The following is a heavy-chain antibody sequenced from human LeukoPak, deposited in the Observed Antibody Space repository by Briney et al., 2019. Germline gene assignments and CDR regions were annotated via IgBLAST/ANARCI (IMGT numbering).Heavy chain of an antibody. CDR2: IYSGGST. CDR1: GFTVSSNY. Sequence: GGSLRLSCAASGFTVSSNYMSWVRQAPGKGLEWVSVIYSGGSTYYADSVKGRFTISRDNSETTLYLQMNSLRVDDTAEYYCAKHPTMVRGVDDGLDLWGQGTMVAVSS. CDR3: AKHPTMVRGVDDGLDL. D-gene: IGHD3-10*01. V-gene: IGHV3-53*01. J-gene: IGHJ3*01.